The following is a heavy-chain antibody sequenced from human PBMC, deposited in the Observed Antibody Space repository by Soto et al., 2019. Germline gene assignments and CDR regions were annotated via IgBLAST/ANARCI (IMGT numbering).Heavy chain of an antibody. CDR3: ASPSGPHRPFTFDY. Sequence: SVKVSCKASGGTFSSYAISWVRQAPGQGLEWMGGIIPIFGTANYAQKFQGRVTITADESTSTAYMELSSLRPEDTAVYYCASPSGPHRPFTFDYWGQGTLVTVSS. V-gene: IGHV1-69*13. D-gene: IGHD2-15*01. CDR1: GGTFSSYA. CDR2: IIPIFGTA. J-gene: IGHJ4*02.